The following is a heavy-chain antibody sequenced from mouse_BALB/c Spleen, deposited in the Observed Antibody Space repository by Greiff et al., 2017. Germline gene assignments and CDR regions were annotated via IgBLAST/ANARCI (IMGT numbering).Heavy chain of an antibody. CDR1: GFNIKDTY. CDR3: AREGDYGSLFDY. D-gene: IGHD1-1*01. CDR2: IDPANGNT. Sequence: EVQLQQSGAELVKPGASVKLSCTASGFNIKDTYMHWVKQRPEQGLEWIGRIDPANGNTKYDPKFQGKATITADTSSNTAYLQLSSLTSEDTAVYYCAREGDYGSLFDYWGQGTTLTVSS. V-gene: IGHV14-3*02. J-gene: IGHJ2*01.